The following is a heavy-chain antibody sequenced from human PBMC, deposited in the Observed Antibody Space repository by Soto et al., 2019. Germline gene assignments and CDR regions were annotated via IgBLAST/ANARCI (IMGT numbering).Heavy chain of an antibody. D-gene: IGHD6-19*01. J-gene: IGHJ4*02. V-gene: IGHV4-4*02. Sequence: QVQLQESGPGLVKPSGTLSLTCAVSSGSVFSINWWSWVRLPPGKGLEWIGETRNSGGANYNPSLKSRVTITVDRSRNHIFLELSSVTAADTAVYYCASHLVMAGTRGFDHWGLGTLVTVSS. CDR2: TRNSGGA. CDR1: SGSVFSINW. CDR3: ASHLVMAGTRGFDH.